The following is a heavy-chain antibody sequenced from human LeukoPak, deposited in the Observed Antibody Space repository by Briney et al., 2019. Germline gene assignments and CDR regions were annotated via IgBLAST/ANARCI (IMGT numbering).Heavy chain of an antibody. CDR3: ARHVSGSAMMHYFDY. J-gene: IGHJ4*02. Sequence: SETLSLTCSVSGASIRSGRNYWGWIRQSPGKGLEWIGSIYYSGSSSYNPSLQSRVSISVDTSKNHISLKVFSLTAADTALYYCARHVSGSAMMHYFDYWGQGNLVTVSS. V-gene: IGHV4-39*01. D-gene: IGHD5-18*01. CDR2: IYYSGSS. CDR1: GASIRSGRNY.